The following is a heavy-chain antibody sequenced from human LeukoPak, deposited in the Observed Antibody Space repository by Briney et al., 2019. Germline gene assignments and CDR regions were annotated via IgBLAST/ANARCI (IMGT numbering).Heavy chain of an antibody. D-gene: IGHD3-3*01. J-gene: IGHJ5*02. V-gene: IGHV1-46*01. CDR1: GYTFTSYY. CDR2: INPSGGST. CDR3: ARGRDFWSGSRNWFDP. Sequence: ASVKVSCKASGYTFTSYYMHWVRHAPGQGREWMGIINPSGGSTSYAQKFQGRVPLTRDTSKSTVYMELSSLGSEDTAVYYCARGRDFWSGSRNWFDPWGQGTLVTVSS.